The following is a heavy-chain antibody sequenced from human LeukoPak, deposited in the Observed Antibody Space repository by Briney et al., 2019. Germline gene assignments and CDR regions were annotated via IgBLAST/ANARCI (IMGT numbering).Heavy chain of an antibody. D-gene: IGHD3-22*01. CDR2: ISSSSSTI. V-gene: IGHV3-48*01. Sequence: PGGSLRLSCAASGFTFSSYGMNWVRQAPGKGLEWVSYISSSSSTIYYADSVKGRFTISRDNAKNSLYLQMNSLRAEDTAVYYCARIGYDSSGYSDYWGQGTLVTVSS. J-gene: IGHJ4*02. CDR3: ARIGYDSSGYSDY. CDR1: GFTFSSYG.